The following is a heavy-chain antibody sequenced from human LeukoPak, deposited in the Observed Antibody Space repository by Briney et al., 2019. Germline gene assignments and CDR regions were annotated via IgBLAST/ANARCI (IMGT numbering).Heavy chain of an antibody. CDR3: ATSSCGGNFGLFDY. D-gene: IGHD4-23*01. Sequence: GGTLRLSCAASGFTFSKYGVSWVRQAPGKGLEWVSRINYEGSTTSYADSVKGRFTISRDNAKNTLYLQMNSLRAEDTSVYYCATSSCGGNFGLFDYWGQGILVTVSS. CDR2: INYEGSTT. J-gene: IGHJ4*02. V-gene: IGHV3-74*01. CDR1: GFTFSKYG.